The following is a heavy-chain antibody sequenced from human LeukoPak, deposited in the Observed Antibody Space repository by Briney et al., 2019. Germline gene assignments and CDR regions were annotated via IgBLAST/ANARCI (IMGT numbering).Heavy chain of an antibody. V-gene: IGHV3-23*01. CDR3: AKAVSYGSEDY. D-gene: IGHD5-18*01. CDR2: ISGSGGST. J-gene: IGHJ4*02. Sequence: GGSLRLSCAVSGSTFSSYAMSWVRQAPGKGLEWVSAISGSGGSTYYADSVKGRFTISRDNSKNTLYLQMNSLRAEDTAVYYCAKAVSYGSEDYWGQGTLVTVSS. CDR1: GSTFSSYA.